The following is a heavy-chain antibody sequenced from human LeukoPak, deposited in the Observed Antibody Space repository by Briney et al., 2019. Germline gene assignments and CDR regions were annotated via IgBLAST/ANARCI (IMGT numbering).Heavy chain of an antibody. CDR1: GFTFSDYY. J-gene: IGHJ4*02. Sequence: PGGSLRLSCAASGFTFSDYYMSWIRQAPGKGLEWVSYISSSGSTIYYADSVKGRFTISRDNAKNSLYLQMNSLRAEDTAVYYCARDNADYGSGSYYPPSFDYWGQGTLVTVSS. CDR2: ISSSGSTI. CDR3: ARDNADYGSGSYYPPSFDY. V-gene: IGHV3-11*04. D-gene: IGHD3-10*01.